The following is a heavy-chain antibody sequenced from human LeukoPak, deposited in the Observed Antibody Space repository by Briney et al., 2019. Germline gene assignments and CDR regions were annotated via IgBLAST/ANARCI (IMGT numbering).Heavy chain of an antibody. V-gene: IGHV4-4*07. CDR2: IYTSGST. CDR1: GGSISSYY. J-gene: IGHJ4*02. CDR3: ARSMVRGLITGVCDF. Sequence: SETLSLTCTVSGGSISSYYWSWIRQPAGKGLEWIGRIYTSGSTNYNPSLKSRVTISVDTSKNQFSLKLSSVTAADTAVYYCARSMVRGLITGVCDFWGQGTLVTVSS. D-gene: IGHD3-10*01.